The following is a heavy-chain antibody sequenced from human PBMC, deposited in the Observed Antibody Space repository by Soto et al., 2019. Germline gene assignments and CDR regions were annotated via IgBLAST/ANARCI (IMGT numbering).Heavy chain of an antibody. V-gene: IGHV1-18*01. D-gene: IGHD3-16*01. CDR3: AMVDVYVTPSPQDV. Sequence: QVQLVQSGAEVKNPGASVKVSCKASGYTFTRYGIGWARQAPGQGLEWMGWINTYNGNTNYAQNVQGRVTLTTETSTRTAYMELSSLRSNDTAIYYCAMVDVYVTPSPQDVWGQGTTVIVSS. CDR1: GYTFTRYG. J-gene: IGHJ6*02. CDR2: INTYNGNT.